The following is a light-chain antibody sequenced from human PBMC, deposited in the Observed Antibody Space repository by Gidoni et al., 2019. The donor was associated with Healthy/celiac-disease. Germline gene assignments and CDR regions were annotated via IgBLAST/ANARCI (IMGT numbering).Light chain of an antibody. Sequence: EIVLTQYPDTLSLSPGERDTLACRASQSVSSYLAWYQQKPGQAPRLLIYDASNRATGIPARFSCSGSGTDFTLTISSLEPEDFAVYYCHQRSNWPRSFGGGTKVEIK. CDR1: QSVSSY. CDR2: DAS. J-gene: IGKJ4*01. V-gene: IGKV3-11*01. CDR3: HQRSNWPRS.